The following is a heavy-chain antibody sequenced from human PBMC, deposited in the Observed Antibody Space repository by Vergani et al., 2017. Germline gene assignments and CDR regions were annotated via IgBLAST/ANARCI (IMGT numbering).Heavy chain of an antibody. J-gene: IGHJ5*02. Sequence: EEGEGMVKASATLSLTCSVSGASIRSSNYYWGWIRQPPGKGLEWFASIYYSGSTYYNPSLKSRVTISVDTSKTQFSLKLSSVTAADTAVYFCARHSTVEWLVKLGWIDPWGQGILVTVSS. CDR2: IYYSGST. CDR1: GASIRSSNYY. V-gene: IGHV4-39*01. D-gene: IGHD6-19*01. CDR3: ARHSTVEWLVKLGWIDP.